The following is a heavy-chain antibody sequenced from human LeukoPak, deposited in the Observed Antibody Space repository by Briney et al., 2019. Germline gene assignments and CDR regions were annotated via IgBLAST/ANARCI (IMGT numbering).Heavy chain of an antibody. CDR3: ARDRAGAARKGGPSFDY. J-gene: IGHJ4*02. D-gene: IGHD6-6*01. CDR2: IYYSGST. V-gene: IGHV4-59*01. CDR1: GGSISSYY. Sequence: PSETLSLTCTVSGGSISSYYWSWIRQPPGKGLEWIGYIYYSGSTNYNPSLKSRVTISVDTSKNQFSLKLSSVTAADTAVYYCARDRAGAARKGGPSFDYWGQGTLVTVSS.